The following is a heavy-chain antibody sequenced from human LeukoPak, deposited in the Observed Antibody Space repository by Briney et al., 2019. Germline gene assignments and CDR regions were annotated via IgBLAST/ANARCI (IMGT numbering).Heavy chain of an antibody. Sequence: SVKVSCKASGGTFSSYAISWVRQAPGQGLEWMGGIIPIFGTANYAQKFQGRVTITADESTSTAYMELSSLRSEDTAVYYCARMEGSGSYYKYYFDYWGQGTLVTVSS. D-gene: IGHD3-10*01. V-gene: IGHV1-69*13. CDR1: GGTFSSYA. J-gene: IGHJ4*02. CDR2: IIPIFGTA. CDR3: ARMEGSGSYYKYYFDY.